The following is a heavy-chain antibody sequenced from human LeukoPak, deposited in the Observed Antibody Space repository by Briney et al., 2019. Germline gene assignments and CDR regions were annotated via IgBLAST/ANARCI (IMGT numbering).Heavy chain of an antibody. CDR2: ISGSGGST. J-gene: IGHJ4*02. V-gene: IGHV3-23*01. CDR3: AKNVWGSYYGGFDY. Sequence: GGSLRLSCAASGFTFSSYAMSWVRQAPGKGLEWVSAISGSGGSTYYADSVKGRFTISRDNSKNTLYLQMNSLRAEDTDVYYCAKNVWGSYYGGFDYWGQGTLVTVSS. D-gene: IGHD3-16*01. CDR1: GFTFSSYA.